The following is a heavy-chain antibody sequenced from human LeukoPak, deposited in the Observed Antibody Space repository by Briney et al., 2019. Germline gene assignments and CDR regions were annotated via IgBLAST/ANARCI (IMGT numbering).Heavy chain of an antibody. CDR1: GGPFSGYY. CDR2: INHSGST. D-gene: IGHD3-3*01. V-gene: IGHV4-34*01. Sequence: SETLSLTCAVYGGPFSGYYWSWIRQPPGKGLEWIGEINHSGSTNYNPSLKSRVTISVGTSKNQFSLKLSSVTAADTAVYYCARGERGWSGYYVRLVGFYYWGQGTLVTVSS. J-gene: IGHJ4*02. CDR3: ARGERGWSGYYVRLVGFYY.